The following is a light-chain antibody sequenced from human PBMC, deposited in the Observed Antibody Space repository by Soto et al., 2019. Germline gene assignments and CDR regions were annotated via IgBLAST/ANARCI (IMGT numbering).Light chain of an antibody. Sequence: QSALTQPASMSGSPGQSITISCTGTSSDVGGYNYVSWYRQHPGKAPKLMIYDVNNRPSGVSNRFSGSKSGNTASLTISGLQAEDEADYYCSSHSSSGTLVVFGGGTKVTVL. J-gene: IGLJ2*01. V-gene: IGLV2-14*03. CDR2: DVN. CDR3: SSHSSSGTLVV. CDR1: SSDVGGYNY.